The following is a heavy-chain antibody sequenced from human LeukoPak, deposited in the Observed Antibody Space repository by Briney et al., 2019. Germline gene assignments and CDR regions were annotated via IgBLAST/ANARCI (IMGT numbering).Heavy chain of an antibody. V-gene: IGHV1-2*02. J-gene: IGHJ4*02. CDR1: GYTFTGYY. CDR3: ARAVGDYDSSGYYYY. Sequence: ASVKVSCKASGYTFTGYYMHWVRQAPGQGLEWMGWINPNSGGTNYAQKFQGRVTMTRDTSISTAYMELSRLRSDDTAVYYCARAVGDYDSSGYYYYWGQGTLATVSS. CDR2: INPNSGGT. D-gene: IGHD3-22*01.